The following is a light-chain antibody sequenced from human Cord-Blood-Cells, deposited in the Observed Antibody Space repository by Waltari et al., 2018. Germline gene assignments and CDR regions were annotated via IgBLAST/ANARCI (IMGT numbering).Light chain of an antibody. V-gene: IGKV3-15*01. CDR3: QQYKNWWT. CDR2: GAS. J-gene: IGKJ1*01. CDR1: PSISSN. Sequence: EIVMTQSPATLSVSPGERATLSCKAGPSISSNLTWYQQKPGQSPRLLNYGASTGATGIPARFSGSGSGTDFTLTISSMQSEDFAVYYCQQYKNWWTFGQGTKVEIK.